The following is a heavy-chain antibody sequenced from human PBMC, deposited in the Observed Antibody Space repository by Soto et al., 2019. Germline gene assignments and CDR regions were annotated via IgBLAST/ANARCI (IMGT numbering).Heavy chain of an antibody. V-gene: IGHV1-18*01. D-gene: IGHD2-15*01. CDR3: ARDVRGCSGGSCSTFAY. CDR1: GYTFTSYG. Sequence: ASVKVSCKASGYTFTSYGISWVRQAPGQGLERMGWISAYNGNTNYAQKLQGRVTMTTDTSTSTAYMELRSLRSDDTAVYYCARDVRGCSGGSCSTFAYWGQGTLVTVSS. J-gene: IGHJ4*02. CDR2: ISAYNGNT.